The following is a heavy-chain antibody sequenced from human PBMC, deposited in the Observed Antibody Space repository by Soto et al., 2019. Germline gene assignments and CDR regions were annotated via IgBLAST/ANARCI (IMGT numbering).Heavy chain of an antibody. J-gene: IGHJ3*01. CDR3: AKEIGPSGFDSASNV. CDR1: GFTFDDYA. D-gene: IGHD5-12*01. Sequence: EVQLVESGGGLVQPGRSLRLSCAASGFTFDDYAMHWVRQAPGKGLEWVSGISWHGGSIGYADSVRGRFTISRDNAKNPLYLQMYSLRVEDTALYYCAKEIGPSGFDSASNVWGQGTMVTV. V-gene: IGHV3-9*01. CDR2: ISWHGGSI.